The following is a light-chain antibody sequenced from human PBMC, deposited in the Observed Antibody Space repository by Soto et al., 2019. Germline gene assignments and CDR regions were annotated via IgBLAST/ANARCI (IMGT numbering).Light chain of an antibody. Sequence: DIVMTQSPDSLAVSLGERATINCKSSQTVLYSPNNKNYLAWYQKKAGQPPKLLIYWASTRESGVPDRFSGSGSGTDFTLTISSLQAEDVAVYYCQQYYDTPRTFGQWTKVEFK. V-gene: IGKV4-1*01. CDR3: QQYYDTPRT. CDR2: WAS. CDR1: QTVLYSPNNKNY. J-gene: IGKJ1*01.